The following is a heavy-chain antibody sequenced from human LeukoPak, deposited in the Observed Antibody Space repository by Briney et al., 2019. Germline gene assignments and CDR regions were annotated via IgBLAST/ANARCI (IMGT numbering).Heavy chain of an antibody. CDR3: ATVSTVNLAEYFQH. CDR2: FDPEDGET. V-gene: IGHV1-24*01. J-gene: IGHJ1*01. D-gene: IGHD4-11*01. CDR1: GYTLTELS. Sequence: ASVKVSCKVSGYTLTELSMHWVRQAPGKGLEWMGGFDPEDGETIYAQKFQGRVTMTEDASTDTAYMELSSLRSEDTAVYYCATVSTVNLAEYFQHWGQRTLVTVSS.